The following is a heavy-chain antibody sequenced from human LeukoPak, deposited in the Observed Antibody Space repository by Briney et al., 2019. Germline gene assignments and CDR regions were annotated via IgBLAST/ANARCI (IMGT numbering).Heavy chain of an antibody. V-gene: IGHV3-64*03. Sequence: GGSLRLSCSASGFTFSTYAMHWVRQAPGKGLEYVSAISSDGIRTYYADSVKGRSTISRDNSKNTVYVQMSSLRSEDTAVYYCVRWVTGLDYWGQGILVTVSS. CDR2: ISSDGIRT. J-gene: IGHJ4*02. D-gene: IGHD2-21*02. CDR3: VRWVTGLDY. CDR1: GFTFSTYA.